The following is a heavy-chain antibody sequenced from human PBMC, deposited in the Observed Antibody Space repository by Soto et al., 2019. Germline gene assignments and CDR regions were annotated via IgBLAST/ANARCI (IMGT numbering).Heavy chain of an antibody. V-gene: IGHV3-23*01. Sequence: EVQLLESGGNLVEPGGSLRLSCVVSGFTFGSYAMSWVRQAPEKGPEWVAILGGDGFTTYYADSVRGRFTISGDKSKSTLFLQMNSLSGDDTGVYYCAKALRPSLIFFYYMDVWGSGTSVIVSS. J-gene: IGHJ6*03. CDR2: LGGDGFTT. D-gene: IGHD2-2*01. CDR3: AKALRPSLIFFYYMDV. CDR1: GFTFGSYA.